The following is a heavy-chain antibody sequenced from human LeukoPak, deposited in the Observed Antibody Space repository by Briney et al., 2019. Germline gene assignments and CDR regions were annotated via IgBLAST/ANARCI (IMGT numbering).Heavy chain of an antibody. J-gene: IGHJ4*02. CDR2: INPNSGAT. CDR1: VYTFTGYY. Sequence: ASVKVSCKASVYTFTGYYMHWVRQAPGQGLEWMGWINPNSGATTSAQKFQGRVTMSRGTSISTAYMELSRLRSDDTAVYYCARDGDGGDYESSDYYAYYFDYWGQGTLVTVSS. CDR3: ARDGDGGDYESSDYYAYYFDY. V-gene: IGHV1-2*02. D-gene: IGHD3-22*01.